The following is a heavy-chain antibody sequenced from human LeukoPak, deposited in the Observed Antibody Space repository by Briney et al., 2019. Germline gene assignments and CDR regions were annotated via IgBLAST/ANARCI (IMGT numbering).Heavy chain of an antibody. J-gene: IGHJ4*02. D-gene: IGHD3-22*01. CDR2: IYPGDSDT. Sequence: GESLKISCKGSGYSFTTYWIAWVRQMPGKGLEWMGIIYPGDSDTRYSPSFQGQVTISADKSSSTAYLQWSSLKASDTAMYYCARQRYYYDSSGYPPDCWGQGTLVTVSS. CDR3: ARQRYYYDSSGYPPDC. CDR1: GYSFTTYW. V-gene: IGHV5-51*01.